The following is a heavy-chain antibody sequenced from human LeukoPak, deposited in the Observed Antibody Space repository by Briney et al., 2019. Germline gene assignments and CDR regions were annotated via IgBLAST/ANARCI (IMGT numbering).Heavy chain of an antibody. Sequence: SETLSLTCAVYGGSFSGYYWSWIRQPPGKGMEWIGEINHSGSTNYNPSLKSRVTISVDTSKNQFSLKLSSVTAADTAVYYCASYGDYHSLDYWGQGTLVTVSS. V-gene: IGHV4-34*01. J-gene: IGHJ4*02. CDR3: ASYGDYHSLDY. CDR2: INHSGST. D-gene: IGHD4-17*01. CDR1: GGSFSGYY.